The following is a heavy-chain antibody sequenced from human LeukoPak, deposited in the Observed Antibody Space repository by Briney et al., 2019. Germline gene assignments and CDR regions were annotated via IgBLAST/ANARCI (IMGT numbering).Heavy chain of an antibody. D-gene: IGHD5-18*01. CDR3: AKVRGYSYGYVHYYFDY. J-gene: IGHJ4*02. Sequence: GGSLRLSCAASGFTFSSYAMSWVRQAPGKGLEWVSAISGSGGSTYYADSVKGRFTISRDNSKKTLYLQMNSLRAEDTAVYYCAKVRGYSYGYVHYYFDYWGQGTLVTVSS. CDR2: ISGSGGST. CDR1: GFTFSSYA. V-gene: IGHV3-23*01.